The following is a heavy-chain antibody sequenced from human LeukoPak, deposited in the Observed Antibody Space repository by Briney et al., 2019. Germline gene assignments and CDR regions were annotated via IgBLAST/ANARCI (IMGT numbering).Heavy chain of an antibody. CDR1: GFTFSSYA. J-gene: IGHJ4*02. CDR3: AKSTGIALRYYFDY. CDR2: IRYDGSNK. D-gene: IGHD6-13*01. Sequence: GGSLRLSCAASGFTFSSYAMHWVRQAPGKGLEWVAFIRYDGSNKYYADSVKGRFTISRDNSKNTLYLQMNSLTAEETAVYYCAKSTGIALRYYFDYWGQGTLVPVSS. V-gene: IGHV3-30*02.